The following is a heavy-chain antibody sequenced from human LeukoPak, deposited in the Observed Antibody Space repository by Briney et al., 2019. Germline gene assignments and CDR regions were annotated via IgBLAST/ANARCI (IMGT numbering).Heavy chain of an antibody. J-gene: IGHJ4*02. D-gene: IGHD3-22*01. CDR2: INPSGGST. V-gene: IGHV1-46*01. CDR3: ALSYDSSGSFDY. CDR1: GYTFTSYY. Sequence: ASVMVSCKASGYTFTSYYMHWVRQAPGQGLEWMGIINPSGGSTSYAQKFQGRVTMTRDTSTSTVYMELSSLRSVDTAVYYCALSYDSSGSFDYWGQGTLVTVSS.